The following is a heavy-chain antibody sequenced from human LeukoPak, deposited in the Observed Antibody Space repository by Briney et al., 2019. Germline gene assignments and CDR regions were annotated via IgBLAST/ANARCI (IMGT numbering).Heavy chain of an antibody. CDR3: ARTVRFLDMDV. V-gene: IGHV3-72*01. CDR1: GFTFSDYS. J-gene: IGHJ6*03. D-gene: IGHD3-3*01. Sequence: GGSLRLSCTASGFTFSDYSVNGVRQAPGKGLEWIGRGRNKANSYSTDYAASVKGRFTISRDDSKNSMYLQMNSLKTEDTAVYYCARTVRFLDMDVWGKGTTVTVSS. CDR2: GRNKANSYST.